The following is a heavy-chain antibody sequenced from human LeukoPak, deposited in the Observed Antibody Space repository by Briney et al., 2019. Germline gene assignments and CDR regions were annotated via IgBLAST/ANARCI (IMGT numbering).Heavy chain of an antibody. CDR3: ARDLAGATGY. CDR2: ISYGGSNK. CDR1: GFTFSSYA. Sequence: GGSLRLSCAASGFTFSSYAMHWVRQAPGKGLEWVAVISYGGSNKYYADSVKGRFTISRDNSKNTLYLQMNSLRAEDTAVYYCARDLAGATGYWGQGTLVTVSS. V-gene: IGHV3-30*04. J-gene: IGHJ4*02. D-gene: IGHD1-26*01.